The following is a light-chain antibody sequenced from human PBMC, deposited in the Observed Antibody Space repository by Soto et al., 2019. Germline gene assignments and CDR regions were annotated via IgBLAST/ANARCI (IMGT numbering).Light chain of an antibody. V-gene: IGKV3-20*01. CDR3: QQYGSSQWT. CDR2: GAS. CDR1: QSVRSN. J-gene: IGKJ1*01. Sequence: EVVMTQSPATLSVSPGERVTLSCRASQSVRSNLAWYQQKPGQAPRLLIYGASSRATGIPDRFSGSGSGTDFTLTISRLEPEDFAVYYCQQYGSSQWTFGQGTKVDNK.